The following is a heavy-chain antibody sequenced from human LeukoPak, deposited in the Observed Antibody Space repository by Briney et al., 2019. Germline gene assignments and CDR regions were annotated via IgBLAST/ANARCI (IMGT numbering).Heavy chain of an antibody. D-gene: IGHD6-19*01. J-gene: IGHJ4*02. V-gene: IGHV3-21*01. Sequence: GGSLRLSCAASGFTFSTYSMNWVRQAPGKGLEWVSSISSSSSYTYYADSVKGRFTISRDNAKDSLSLQMNSLRAEDTAVYYCARKSVAGSLLGDLDYWGQGTLVTVSS. CDR3: ARKSVAGSLLGDLDY. CDR1: GFTFSTYS. CDR2: ISSSSSYT.